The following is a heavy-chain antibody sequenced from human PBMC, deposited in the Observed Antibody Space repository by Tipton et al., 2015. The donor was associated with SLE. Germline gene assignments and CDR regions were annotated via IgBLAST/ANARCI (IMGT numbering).Heavy chain of an antibody. V-gene: IGHV4-38-2*01. D-gene: IGHD2-15*01. J-gene: IGHJ5*02. Sequence: GLVKPSETLSLTCAVSGYSISSGYYWGWIRQPPGKGLEWIGSIYYSGSTYYNPSLKSRVTISVDTSKNQFSLKLSSVTAADTAVYYCARVGCWEAEAGSYYSNWFDPWGQGTLVTVSS. CDR2: IYYSGST. CDR3: ARVGCWEAEAGSYYSNWFDP. CDR1: GYSISSGYY.